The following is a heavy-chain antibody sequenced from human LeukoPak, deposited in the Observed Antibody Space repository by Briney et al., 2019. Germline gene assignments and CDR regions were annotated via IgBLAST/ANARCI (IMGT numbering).Heavy chain of an antibody. Sequence: SETLSLTCTVSGYSISSGYYWSWIRQAAGKGLEWIGRVYSSGNSDYNASLKSRVTISVDTSKNQFSLKLSSVTAADTAVYYCARGPTGSWGQGTLVTVSS. CDR3: ARGPTGS. CDR2: VYSSGNS. J-gene: IGHJ5*02. CDR1: GYSISSGYY. D-gene: IGHD3-9*01. V-gene: IGHV4-38-2*02.